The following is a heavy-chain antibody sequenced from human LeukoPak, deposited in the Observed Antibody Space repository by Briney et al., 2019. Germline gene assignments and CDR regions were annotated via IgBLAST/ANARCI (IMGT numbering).Heavy chain of an antibody. CDR3: ARDGSYYDSSDY. V-gene: IGHV4-61*02. CDR1: GGSISSGSYY. Sequence: SETLSLTCTVSGGSISSGSYYWSWIRQPAGKGLEWIGRIYTSGSTNCNPSLKSRVTISVDTSKNQFSLKLSSVTAADTAVYYCARDGSYYDSSDYWGQGTLVTVSS. CDR2: IYTSGST. J-gene: IGHJ4*02. D-gene: IGHD3-22*01.